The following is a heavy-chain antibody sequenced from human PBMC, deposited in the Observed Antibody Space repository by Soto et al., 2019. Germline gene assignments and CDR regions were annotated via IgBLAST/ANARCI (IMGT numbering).Heavy chain of an antibody. Sequence: PSETLSLTCTVSGGSVSSTTYYWGWIRQPPGKGLEWIGSIFYSGSTYYNPSLKSRVAISVDTSKNQFSLKLSSVTAADTAVYYCARLTWLGENNWFDPWGRGTLVTVSS. D-gene: IGHD3-10*01. CDR2: IFYSGST. CDR1: GGSVSSTTYY. CDR3: ARLTWLGENNWFDP. J-gene: IGHJ5*02. V-gene: IGHV4-39*01.